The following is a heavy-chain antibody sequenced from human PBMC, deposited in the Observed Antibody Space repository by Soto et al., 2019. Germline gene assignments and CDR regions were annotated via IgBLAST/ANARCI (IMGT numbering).Heavy chain of an antibody. CDR3: ARGPTGSGSSYGMDV. Sequence: GASVKVSCKASGYSFTSLDINWVRQTAGQGLEWMGWMEPSTGRTGYAQKFQGRVTMTRNTSISTAYMELSSLRSEDTAVYYCARGPTGSGSSYGMDVWGQGTTVTVSS. J-gene: IGHJ6*02. CDR1: GYSFTSLD. CDR2: MEPSTGRT. D-gene: IGHD1-26*01. V-gene: IGHV1-8*01.